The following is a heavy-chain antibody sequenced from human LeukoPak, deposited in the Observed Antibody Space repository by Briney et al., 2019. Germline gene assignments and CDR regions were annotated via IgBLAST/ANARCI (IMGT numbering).Heavy chain of an antibody. J-gene: IGHJ4*02. Sequence: GRSLRLSCAASGFTFSSYGMHWVRQAPGKGLEWVSVIYSGGSTYYADSVKGRFTISRDNSKNTLYLQMNSLRAEDTAVYYCARDRPIVGAGYYFDYWGQGTLVTVSS. D-gene: IGHD6-13*01. CDR1: GFTFSSYG. CDR2: IYSGGST. CDR3: ARDRPIVGAGYYFDY. V-gene: IGHV3-53*01.